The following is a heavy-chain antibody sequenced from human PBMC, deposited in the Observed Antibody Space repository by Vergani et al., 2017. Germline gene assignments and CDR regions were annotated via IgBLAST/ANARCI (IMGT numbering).Heavy chain of an antibody. CDR1: GYTFTSYY. Sequence: QVQLVQSGAEVKKPGASVKVSCKASGYTFTSYYMHWVRQAPGQGLEWMGIINPSGGNTNYAQKLQGRVTMTTDTSTSTAYMELRSLRSDDTAVYYCARDPPRDYYDSSGYYYARYAFDIWGQGTMVTVSS. V-gene: IGHV1-46*01. J-gene: IGHJ3*02. CDR2: INPSGGNT. D-gene: IGHD3-22*01. CDR3: ARDPPRDYYDSSGYYYARYAFDI.